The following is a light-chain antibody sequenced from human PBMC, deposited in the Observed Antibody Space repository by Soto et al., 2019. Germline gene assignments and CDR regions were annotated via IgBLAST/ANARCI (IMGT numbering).Light chain of an antibody. CDR1: SSDVGGYNY. V-gene: IGLV2-14*01. CDR3: SSYTSSSCRS. J-gene: IGLJ1*01. Sequence: QSALTQPASVSGSPGQSITISCTGTSSDVGGYNYVSWYQQHPGNAPKLMIYEVSNRPSWVSNRFSGSKSGNTASLTISGLQAEDEADYYCSSYTSSSCRSFGTGTKVTV. CDR2: EVS.